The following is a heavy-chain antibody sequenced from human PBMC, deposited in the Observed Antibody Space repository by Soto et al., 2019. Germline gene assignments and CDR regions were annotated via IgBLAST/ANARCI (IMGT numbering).Heavy chain of an antibody. J-gene: IGHJ3*02. CDR2: ISVSDNT. D-gene: IGHD1-26*01. CDR1: GFTFSNYA. CDR3: TKCAQLLWERDAFEI. Sequence: EVQLLESGGGLVQPGGSLRLSCAASGFTFSNYAMSWVRQAPGKGPEWVSGISVSDNTYYADSVKGRFTISRDHSKDTLYLQMNSLRAEDTAVYYCTKCAQLLWERDAFEIWGQGTVVTVSS. V-gene: IGHV3-23*01.